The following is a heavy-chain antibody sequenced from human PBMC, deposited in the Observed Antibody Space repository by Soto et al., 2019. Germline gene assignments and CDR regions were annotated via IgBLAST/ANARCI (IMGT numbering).Heavy chain of an antibody. CDR2: IIPILGIA. V-gene: IGHV1-69*02. J-gene: IGHJ3*02. CDR3: ARSDQDFDWLAQRTNAFDI. CDR1: GGTFSSYT. D-gene: IGHD3-9*01. Sequence: GASVKVSCKASGGTFSSYTISWVRQAPGQGLEWMGRIIPILGIANYAQKFQGRVTITADKSTSTAYMELSSLRSEDTAVYYCARSDQDFDWLAQRTNAFDIWGQGTMVTVSS.